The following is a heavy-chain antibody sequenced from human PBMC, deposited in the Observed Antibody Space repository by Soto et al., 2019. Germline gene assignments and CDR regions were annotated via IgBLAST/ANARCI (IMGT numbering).Heavy chain of an antibody. CDR1: GFTFSSSG. D-gene: IGHD6-13*01. J-gene: IGHJ4*02. V-gene: IGHV3-33*01. CDR3: ARDKQQHPIGCFGY. Sequence: QVQLVASGGGVVQPGRSLRLSCAASGFTFSSSGMHWVRQAPGKGLEWVAVIWYDGSNKYYADSVKGRFTISRDNSKNTLYVQMNSLRAEDTAVYYCARDKQQHPIGCFGYWGQGTLVTVSS. CDR2: IWYDGSNK.